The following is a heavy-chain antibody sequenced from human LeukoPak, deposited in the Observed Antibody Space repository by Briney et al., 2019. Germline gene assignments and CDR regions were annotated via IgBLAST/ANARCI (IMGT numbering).Heavy chain of an antibody. Sequence: PSETLSLTCAVYGGSFSGYYWSWIRQPPGKGLEWIGEINHSGSTNYNPSLKSRVTISVDTSKNQFSLNLSSVTAADTAVYYCARGLYDFWSGYSYYFDYWGQGTLVTVSS. CDR1: GGSFSGYY. CDR3: ARGLYDFWSGYSYYFDY. V-gene: IGHV4-34*01. D-gene: IGHD3-3*01. J-gene: IGHJ4*02. CDR2: INHSGST.